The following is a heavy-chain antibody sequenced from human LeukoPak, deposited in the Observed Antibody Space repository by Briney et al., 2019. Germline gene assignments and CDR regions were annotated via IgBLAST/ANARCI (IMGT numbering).Heavy chain of an antibody. J-gene: IGHJ2*01. CDR2: IYPGDSDT. Sequence: GESLKISCKGSGYSFTSYWIAWVRQMPGKGLEWVVIIYPGDSDTRYSPSLQGQVTISADKSISTAYLQWSSLKASDNAMYYCARRDWGSDWYFDLWGRGTLVTVSS. D-gene: IGHD7-27*01. CDR3: ARRDWGSDWYFDL. CDR1: GYSFTSYW. V-gene: IGHV5-51*01.